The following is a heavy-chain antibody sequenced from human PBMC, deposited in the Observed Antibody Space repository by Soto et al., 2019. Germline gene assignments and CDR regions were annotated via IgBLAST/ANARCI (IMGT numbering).Heavy chain of an antibody. CDR2: IGPESGAT. D-gene: IGHD1-26*01. Sequence: ASVKVSCKASGYTFTGHYIHWVRQAPEQGPEWMGEIGPESGATRYAQKFQGRVTMTRDTSITTVYMELNNLSPDDTAVYYCGRGRSGQIVVFYWGQGTPVTV. CDR1: GYTFTGHY. J-gene: IGHJ4*02. V-gene: IGHV1-2*02. CDR3: GRGRSGQIVVFY.